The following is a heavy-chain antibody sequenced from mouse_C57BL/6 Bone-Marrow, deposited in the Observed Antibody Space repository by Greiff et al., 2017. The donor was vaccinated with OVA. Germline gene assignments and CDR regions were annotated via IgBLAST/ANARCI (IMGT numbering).Heavy chain of an antibody. CDR3: ARDGSSGYAMDY. CDR1: GYTFTSYW. Sequence: QVQLKQPGAELVKPGASVKMSCKASGYTFTSYWITWVKQRPGQGLEWIGDIYPGRGSTNYNEKFKSKATLTVDTSSSTAYMQLSSLTSEDSAVYYCARDGSSGYAMDYWGQGTSVTVSS. V-gene: IGHV1-55*01. CDR2: IYPGRGST. D-gene: IGHD3-2*02. J-gene: IGHJ4*01.